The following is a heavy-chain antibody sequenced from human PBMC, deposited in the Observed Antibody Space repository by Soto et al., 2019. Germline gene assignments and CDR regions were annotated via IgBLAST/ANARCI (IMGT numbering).Heavy chain of an antibody. CDR3: RGSTGYSTDV. CDR2: IYSTGNT. CDR1: GDSIRSSSY. J-gene: IGHJ6*02. V-gene: IGHV4-39*01. Sequence: SETLSLTCTVSGDSIRSSSYWGWIRQPPGKGLEWIGSIYSTGNTYYNPSLNSQVTISVDTSKNQFSLNVISVTAADTAVYYCRGSTGYSTDVWGQGTTVTSP. D-gene: IGHD3-10*01.